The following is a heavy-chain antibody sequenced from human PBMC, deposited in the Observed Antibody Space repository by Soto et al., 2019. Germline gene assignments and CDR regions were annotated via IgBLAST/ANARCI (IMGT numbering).Heavy chain of an antibody. CDR2: IYYSGST. D-gene: IGHD2-15*01. Sequence: SETLSLTCTVSGGSISSSSYYWGWIRQPPGKGLEWIGSIYYSGSTYYNPSLKSRVTISVDTSKNQFSLKLSSVTAADTAVYYCARHGGSVVSTHFDYWGQGTLVTVSS. CDR3: ARHGGSVVSTHFDY. V-gene: IGHV4-39*01. J-gene: IGHJ4*02. CDR1: GGSISSSSYY.